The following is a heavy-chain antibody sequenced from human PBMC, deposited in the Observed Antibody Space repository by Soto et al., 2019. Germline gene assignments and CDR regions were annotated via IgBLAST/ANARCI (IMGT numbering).Heavy chain of an antibody. Sequence: SETLSLTCTVSGGSISSGGYYWSWIRQHPGKGLEWIGYIYYSGSTYYNPSLKSRVTISVDTSKNQFSLKLSSVTAADTAVYYFARDSTGYSSSWYGFFDYWGQGTLVTVSS. J-gene: IGHJ4*02. CDR2: IYYSGST. CDR1: GGSISSGGYY. CDR3: ARDSTGYSSSWYGFFDY. V-gene: IGHV4-31*03. D-gene: IGHD6-13*01.